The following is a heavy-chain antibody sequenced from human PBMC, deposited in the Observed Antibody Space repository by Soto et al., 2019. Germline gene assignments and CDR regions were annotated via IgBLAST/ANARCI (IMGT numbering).Heavy chain of an antibody. V-gene: IGHV4-61*01. CDR3: ARVYGSGSYYNWFDP. CDR1: GGSISSPNFY. Sequence: SETLSLTCTVSGGSISSPNFYWSWIRQHPGKGLEWIGHIYYSGSTNYNPTLKSRVTISVDTSKNQFSLKLSSVTAADTAVYYCARVYGSGSYYNWFDPWGQGTLVTVSS. D-gene: IGHD3-10*01. CDR2: IYYSGST. J-gene: IGHJ5*02.